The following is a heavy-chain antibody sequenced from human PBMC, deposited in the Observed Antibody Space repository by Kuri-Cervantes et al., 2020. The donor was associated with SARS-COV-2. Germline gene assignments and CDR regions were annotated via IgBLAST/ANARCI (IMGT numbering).Heavy chain of an antibody. J-gene: IGHJ3*02. CDR2: IYYSGST. V-gene: IGHV4-59*11. D-gene: IGHD6-13*01. CDR3: ARLYSSGWCAFDI. Sequence: SETLSLTCTVSGGSISSHYWSWIRQPPGKGLEWIGYIYYSGSTNYNPSLKSRVTISVDTSKNQFSLKLSSVTAADTAVYYCARLYSSGWCAFDIWGQGTMVTVSS. CDR1: GGSISSHY.